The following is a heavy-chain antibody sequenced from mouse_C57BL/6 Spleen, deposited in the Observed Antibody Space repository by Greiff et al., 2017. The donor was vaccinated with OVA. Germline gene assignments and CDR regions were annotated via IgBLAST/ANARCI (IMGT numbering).Heavy chain of an antibody. CDR3: AKETTVVETRWYFDY. V-gene: IGHV1-82*01. CDR2: IYPGDGDT. Sequence: QVQLQQSGPELVKPGASVKISCKASGYAFSSSWMNWVKQRPGKGLEWIGRIYPGDGDTNYNGKFKGKATLTADKSSSTAYMQLSSLTSEDSAVYFCAKETTVVETRWYFDYWGQGTTLTVSS. D-gene: IGHD1-1*01. CDR1: GYAFSSSW. J-gene: IGHJ2*01.